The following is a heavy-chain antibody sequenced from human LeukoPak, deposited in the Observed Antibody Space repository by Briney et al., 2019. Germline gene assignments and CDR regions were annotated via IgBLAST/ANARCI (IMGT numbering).Heavy chain of an antibody. Sequence: GGSQRLSCAASGFTFSDYYMSWIRQAPGKGLEWVSYISSSGSTIYYADSVKGRFTISRDNAKNSLYLQMNSLRAEDTAVYYCARDLTIFGVAADYWGQGTLVTVSS. CDR3: ARDLTIFGVAADY. D-gene: IGHD3-3*01. CDR2: ISSSGSTI. V-gene: IGHV3-11*04. CDR1: GFTFSDYY. J-gene: IGHJ4*02.